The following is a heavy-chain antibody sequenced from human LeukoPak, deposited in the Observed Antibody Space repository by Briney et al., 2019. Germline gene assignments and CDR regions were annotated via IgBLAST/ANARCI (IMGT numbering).Heavy chain of an antibody. V-gene: IGHV1-18*01. CDR2: ISAYNSNS. CDR1: GYTFTSYG. CDR3: ARDSYQWLGHGPLGY. D-gene: IGHD6-19*01. Sequence: GAAVKVSCKASGYTFTSYGISWVRQAPGQGLEWMGWISAYNSNSNYAQKLQGRVTMTTDTSTSTAYMEMRSLRSDDTAVYYCARDSYQWLGHGPLGYWGQGTLVTVSS. J-gene: IGHJ4*02.